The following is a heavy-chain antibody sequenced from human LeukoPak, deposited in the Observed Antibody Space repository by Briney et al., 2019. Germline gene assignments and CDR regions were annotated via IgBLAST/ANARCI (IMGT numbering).Heavy chain of an antibody. CDR2: INVDNDNT. Sequence: ASVKVSCKASGYTFTHYSIHGLRQAPGRSLEWMGWINVDNDNTIYSQNFQGRVTITRDTSANTAYMELSSLRTEDTAVYYCARNRDGSDYWGQGTPVTVSS. CDR3: ARNRDGSDY. CDR1: GYTFTHYS. D-gene: IGHD3-10*01. J-gene: IGHJ4*02. V-gene: IGHV1-3*01.